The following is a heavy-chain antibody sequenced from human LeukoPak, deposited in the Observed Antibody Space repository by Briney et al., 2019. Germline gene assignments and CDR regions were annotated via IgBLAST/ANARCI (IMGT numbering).Heavy chain of an antibody. CDR2: ISGSGGST. D-gene: IGHD5-18*01. CDR1: GFTFSSYA. CDR3: AKISAYSYGYLYYFDY. J-gene: IGHJ4*02. V-gene: IGHV3-23*01. Sequence: GGSLRLSCAASGFTFSSYAMSWVRQAPGKGLEWVSAISGSGGSTYYADSVKGRFTISRDNSKNTLYLQMNSLRAEDTAVYYCAKISAYSYGYLYYFDYWGQGTLVTVSS.